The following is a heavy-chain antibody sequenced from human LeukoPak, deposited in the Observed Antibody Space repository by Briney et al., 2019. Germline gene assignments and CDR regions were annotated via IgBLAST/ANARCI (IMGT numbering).Heavy chain of an antibody. J-gene: IGHJ5*02. V-gene: IGHV1-46*01. CDR2: INPSDSTT. CDR3: ARAMYYDILTGHKGGFDP. CDR1: GYSFTTYY. D-gene: IGHD3-9*01. Sequence: ASVKVSCKASGYSFTTYYLHWVRQAPGQGLEWMGVINPSDSTTTYAQKFQGRLTMTRDTSTSTVYMDLSSLRSEDTAVYYCARAMYYDILTGHKGGFDPWGQGTPVTVSS.